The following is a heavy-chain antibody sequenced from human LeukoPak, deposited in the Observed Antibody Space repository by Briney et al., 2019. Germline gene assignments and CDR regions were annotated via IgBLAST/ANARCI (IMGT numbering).Heavy chain of an antibody. Sequence: SETLSLTCSVSGGSLSPYYWTWIRQPPGKGLEWIGYIYYSGTTRYNSSLNSRVTISLETSKNQFSLRLTSVTAADTAIYYCARLDSGDHGNIPHWGQGTLVTVSS. D-gene: IGHD1-26*01. CDR2: IYYSGTT. CDR1: GGSLSPYY. CDR3: ARLDSGDHGNIPH. V-gene: IGHV4-59*08. J-gene: IGHJ1*01.